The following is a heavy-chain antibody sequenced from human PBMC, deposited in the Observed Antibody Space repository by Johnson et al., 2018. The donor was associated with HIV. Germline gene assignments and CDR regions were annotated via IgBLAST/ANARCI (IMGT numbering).Heavy chain of an antibody. CDR2: ISYDGSNK. V-gene: IGHV3-30*04. J-gene: IGHJ3*02. CDR1: GFTFSSYA. Sequence: QVQLVESGGGVVQPGRSLRLSCAASGFTFSSYAMHWVRQAPGKGLEWVAVISYDGSNKYYADSVKGRFTISRDNSKNTLYLQKNSLRAEDTAVYYCARGDGAARPGYDAFDMWGQGTMVTVSS. D-gene: IGHD6-6*01. CDR3: ARGDGAARPGYDAFDM.